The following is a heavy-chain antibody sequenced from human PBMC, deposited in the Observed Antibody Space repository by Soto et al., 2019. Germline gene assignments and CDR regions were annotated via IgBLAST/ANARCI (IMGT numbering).Heavy chain of an antibody. Sequence: ASVKVSCKSSGGTFSSHSINWVRQAPGQGLEWMGGIIPIFGPANFAKKFQGRVTITADGSTTTAYMELSTLTSEDTAVYYCATGSFTSTGGRIGYHYNAMDVWGQGTTVTVSS. V-gene: IGHV1-69*13. CDR1: GGTFSSHS. J-gene: IGHJ6*02. CDR2: IIPIFGPA. D-gene: IGHD1-1*01. CDR3: ATGSFTSTGGRIGYHYNAMDV.